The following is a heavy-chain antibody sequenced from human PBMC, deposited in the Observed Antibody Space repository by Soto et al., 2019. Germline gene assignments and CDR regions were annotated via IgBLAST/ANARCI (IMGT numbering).Heavy chain of an antibody. CDR2: VNPSGSGA. Sequence: QVQLVQSGAEVKKPGASVKVSCKAFGFTFTSYHVHWVRQAPGQGLEWMGEVNPSGSGANYARQFQGRVTLTRDTFTSTVYMEMSGLRSEDTAVYYCTVILLGSWGQGTLVTVSP. D-gene: IGHD4-4*01. CDR1: GFTFTSYH. CDR3: TVILLGS. J-gene: IGHJ4*02. V-gene: IGHV1-46*01.